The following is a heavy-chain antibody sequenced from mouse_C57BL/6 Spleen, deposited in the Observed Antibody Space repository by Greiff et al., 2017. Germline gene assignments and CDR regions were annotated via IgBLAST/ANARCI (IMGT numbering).Heavy chain of an antibody. V-gene: IGHV3-6*01. CDR2: ISYDGSN. Sequence: ESGPGLVKPSQSLSLTCSVTGYSITSGYYWNWIRQFPGNKLEWMSYISYDGSNNYNPSLKNRISITRDTSKNQFFLKLNSVTTEDTATYDCARESNYPYAMDYCGQGTSVTVSS. CDR3: ARESNYPYAMDY. CDR1: GYSITSGYY. J-gene: IGHJ4*01. D-gene: IGHD2-5*01.